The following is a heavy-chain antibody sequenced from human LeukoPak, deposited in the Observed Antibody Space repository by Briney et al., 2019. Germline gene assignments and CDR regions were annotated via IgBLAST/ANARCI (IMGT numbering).Heavy chain of an antibody. J-gene: IGHJ4*02. CDR3: AKDYRPHDFWSGLVDY. V-gene: IGHV3-23*01. CDR2: ISGSGGST. CDR1: GFTFSSYE. D-gene: IGHD3-3*01. Sequence: PGGSLRLSCAASGFTFSSYEMNWVRQAPGKGLEWVSAISGSGGSTYYADSVKGRFTISRDNSKNTLYLQMNSLRAEDTAVYYCAKDYRPHDFWSGLVDYWGQGTLVTVSS.